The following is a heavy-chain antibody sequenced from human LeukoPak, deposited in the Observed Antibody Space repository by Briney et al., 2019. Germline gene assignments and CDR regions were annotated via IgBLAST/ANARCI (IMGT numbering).Heavy chain of an antibody. Sequence: SETLSLTCTVSGGSISSGGYYWSWIRQPPGKGLEWIGEINHSGSTNYNPSLKSRVTISVDTSKNQFSLKLSSVTAADTAVYYCASLGSSWYDPSSFDYWGQGTLVTVSS. CDR3: ASLGSSWYDPSSFDY. CDR1: GGSISSGGYY. CDR2: INHSGST. J-gene: IGHJ4*02. V-gene: IGHV4-39*07. D-gene: IGHD6-13*01.